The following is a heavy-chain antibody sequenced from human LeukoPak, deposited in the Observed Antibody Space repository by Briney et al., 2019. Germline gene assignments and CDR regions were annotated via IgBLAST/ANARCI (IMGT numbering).Heavy chain of an antibody. CDR3: ARVGLGIGNDY. V-gene: IGHV4-31*03. J-gene: IGHJ4*02. CDR1: GASVSSGSYY. Sequence: PSETLSLTCNVSGASVSSGSYYWSWIRQHPGKGLEWIGYIYYSGSTYYNPSLKSRVTISVDTSKNQFSLKLSSVTAADTAVYYCARVGLGIGNDYWGQGTLVTVSS. CDR2: IYYSGST. D-gene: IGHD7-27*01.